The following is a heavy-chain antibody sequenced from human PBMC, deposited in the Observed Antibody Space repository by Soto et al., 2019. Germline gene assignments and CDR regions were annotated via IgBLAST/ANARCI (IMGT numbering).Heavy chain of an antibody. CDR2: IYYSGST. CDR3: ARAGLRTAAMVNCFDY. J-gene: IGHJ4*02. D-gene: IGHD5-18*01. Sequence: SETLSLTCTVSGGSISSGDYYWGWIRQPPGKGLEWIGYIYYSGSTYYNPSLKSRVTISVDTSKNQFSLKLSSVTAADTAVYYCARAGLRTAAMVNCFDYWGQGTLVTVSS. CDR1: GGSISSGDYY. V-gene: IGHV4-30-4*01.